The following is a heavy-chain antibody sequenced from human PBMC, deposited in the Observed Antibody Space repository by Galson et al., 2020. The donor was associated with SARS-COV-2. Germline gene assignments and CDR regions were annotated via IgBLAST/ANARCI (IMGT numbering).Heavy chain of an antibody. CDR1: GGSISSSDW. J-gene: IGHJ6*03. CDR2: IFHSGYT. V-gene: IGHV4-4*02. Sequence: TLSLTCAVSGGSISSSDWWGWVRQPPGKGLEWIGEIFHSGYTNYNPSLKSRVTMSLDTSKNQFSLKLSSVTAADTALYYCSRIIVTAYYFSYMDVWGKGTTVTVSS. CDR3: SRIIVTAYYFSYMDV. D-gene: IGHD2-21*02.